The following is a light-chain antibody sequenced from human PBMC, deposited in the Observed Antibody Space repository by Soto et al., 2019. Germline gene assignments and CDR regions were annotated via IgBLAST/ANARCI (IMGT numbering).Light chain of an antibody. J-gene: IGKJ4*01. Sequence: EIVLTQSPVTLSVSPGDTATLSCRASQSVSTFLAWYQQKPGQAPRLLIYDASNRDTGVSARFSGSGSVTDFTLTISSLQPDDSATYYCQQRSNCSSSFGRGTKLEIK. CDR1: QSVSTF. CDR3: QQRSNCSSS. CDR2: DAS. V-gene: IGKV3-11*01.